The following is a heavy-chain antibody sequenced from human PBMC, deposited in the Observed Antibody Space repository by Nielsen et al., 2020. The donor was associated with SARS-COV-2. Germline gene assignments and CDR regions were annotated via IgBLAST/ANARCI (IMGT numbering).Heavy chain of an antibody. CDR3: ARTPILTGYYNHGHYYYGMDV. V-gene: IGHV4-4*02. D-gene: IGHD3-9*01. Sequence: SETLSLTCAVSGGSISSSNWWSWVRQPPGKGLGWIGEIYHSGSTNYNPSLKSRVTISVDKSTNQFSLKLSSVTAADTAVYYCARTPILTGYYNHGHYYYGMDVWGQGTTVTVSS. CDR2: IYHSGST. J-gene: IGHJ6*02. CDR1: GGSISSSNW.